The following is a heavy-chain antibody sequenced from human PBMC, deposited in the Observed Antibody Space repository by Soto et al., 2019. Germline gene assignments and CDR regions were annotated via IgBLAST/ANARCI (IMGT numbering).Heavy chain of an antibody. CDR2: IIPIFGTT. J-gene: IGHJ6*02. CDR3: ARVSRYDCSSTSCPTYGMDV. Sequence: SVKVSCKASGYTFTSYGISWVRQAPGQGLEWMGGIIPIFGTTNYAQKFQGRVTITADESTSTAYMELSSLRSEDTAVYYCARVSRYDCSSTSCPTYGMDVWGQGTTVTVSS. CDR1: GYTFTSYG. D-gene: IGHD2-2*01. V-gene: IGHV1-69*13.